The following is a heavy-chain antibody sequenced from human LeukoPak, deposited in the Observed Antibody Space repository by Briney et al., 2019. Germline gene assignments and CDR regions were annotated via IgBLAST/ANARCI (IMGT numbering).Heavy chain of an antibody. D-gene: IGHD6-13*01. CDR3: AREPGIAAAGPYYYYMDV. CDR2: IKQDGSEK. Sequence: PGGSLRLSCAASGFTFSSYWMSWVRQAPGKGLEWVANIKQDGSEKYYVDSVKGRFTISRDNAKNSLYLQVNSLRAEDTAVYYCAREPGIAAAGPYYYYMDVWGKGTTVTVSS. CDR1: GFTFSSYW. J-gene: IGHJ6*03. V-gene: IGHV3-7*01.